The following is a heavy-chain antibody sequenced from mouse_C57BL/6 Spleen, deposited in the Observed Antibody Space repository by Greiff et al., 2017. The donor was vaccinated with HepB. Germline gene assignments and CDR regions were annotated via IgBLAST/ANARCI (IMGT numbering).Heavy chain of an antibody. Sequence: EVQLVESGGGLVQPGGSLSLSCAASGFTFTDYYMSWVRQPPGKALEWLGFIRNKANGYTTEYSASVKGRFTISRDNSQSILYLQMNALRAEDSATYYCARYAPLGGTEYYFDYWGQGTTLTVSS. CDR3: ARYAPLGGTEYYFDY. D-gene: IGHD4-1*01. CDR1: GFTFTDYY. CDR2: IRNKANGYTT. J-gene: IGHJ2*01. V-gene: IGHV7-3*01.